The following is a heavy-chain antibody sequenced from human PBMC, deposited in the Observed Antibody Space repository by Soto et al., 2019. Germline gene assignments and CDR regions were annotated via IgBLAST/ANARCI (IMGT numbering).Heavy chain of an antibody. CDR3: ARERQYDILTGYYMDVDWNYGMDV. CDR1: GYTFTSYG. CDR2: ISAYNGNT. D-gene: IGHD3-9*01. V-gene: IGHV1-18*01. Sequence: QVQLVQSGAEVKKPGASVKVSCKASGYTFTSYGISWVRQAPGQGLEWMGWISAYNGNTNYAQKLQGRVTMTTDTSTSTAYMELRSLRSDDTAVYYCARERQYDILTGYYMDVDWNYGMDVWGQGTTVTVSS. J-gene: IGHJ6*02.